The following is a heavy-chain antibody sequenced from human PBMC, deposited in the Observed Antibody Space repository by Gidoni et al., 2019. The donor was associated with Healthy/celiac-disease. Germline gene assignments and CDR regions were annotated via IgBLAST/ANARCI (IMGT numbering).Heavy chain of an antibody. Sequence: QLQLVESGGGVVQPGRSLRLSCAASGFTFSSCAMHWVRQAPGTGLEWVAVISYDGSNKYYAESVKGRFTISRDNSKNTLYLQMNSLRAEDTAVYYCARDGGYSGYETPNGMDVWGQGTTVTVSS. V-gene: IGHV3-30*04. CDR3: ARDGGYSGYETPNGMDV. D-gene: IGHD5-12*01. CDR1: GFTFSSCA. CDR2: ISYDGSNK. J-gene: IGHJ6*02.